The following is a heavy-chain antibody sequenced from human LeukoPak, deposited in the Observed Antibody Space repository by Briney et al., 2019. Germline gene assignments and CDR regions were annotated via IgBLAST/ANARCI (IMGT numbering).Heavy chain of an antibody. J-gene: IGHJ4*02. CDR1: GGSFSGYY. CDR2: INHSGST. CDR3: AGGRFSGAVMFDY. D-gene: IGHD3-10*01. Sequence: ASETLSLTCAVYGGSFSGYYWSWIRQPPGKGLEWIGEINHSGSTNYNPSLKSRVTISVDTSKDQFSLKLSSVTAADTAVYYCAGGRFSGAVMFDYWGQGTLVTVSS. V-gene: IGHV4-34*01.